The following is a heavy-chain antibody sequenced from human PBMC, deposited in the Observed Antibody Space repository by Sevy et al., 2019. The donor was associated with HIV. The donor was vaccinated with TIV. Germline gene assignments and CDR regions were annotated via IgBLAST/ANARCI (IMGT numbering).Heavy chain of an antibody. CDR1: SLTFEDYA. D-gene: IGHD3-10*01. CDR2: ISWNGADI. J-gene: IGHJ6*02. CDR3: AKGKQLITQSGSYFYYGMNV. Sequence: GGSLRLSCAASSLTFEDYAMHWVRRAPGKGLEWVSGISWNGADIGFAGSVKGRFTISRDNAKSSVYLQINSLTPEDTGVYYCAKGKQLITQSGSYFYYGMNVWGQGTTVTVSS. V-gene: IGHV3-9*01.